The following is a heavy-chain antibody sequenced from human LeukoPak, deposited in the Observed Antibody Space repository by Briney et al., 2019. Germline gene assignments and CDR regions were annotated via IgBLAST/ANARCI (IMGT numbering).Heavy chain of an antibody. Sequence: SETLPLTCAVYGGSFSGYYWSWIRQPPGKGLEWIGEINHSGSTNYNPSLKSRVTISVDTSKNQFSLKLSSVTAADTAAYYCARGLYSSSWYGYWGQGTLVTVSS. V-gene: IGHV4-34*01. CDR1: GGSFSGYY. J-gene: IGHJ4*02. CDR3: ARGLYSSSWYGY. D-gene: IGHD6-13*01. CDR2: INHSGST.